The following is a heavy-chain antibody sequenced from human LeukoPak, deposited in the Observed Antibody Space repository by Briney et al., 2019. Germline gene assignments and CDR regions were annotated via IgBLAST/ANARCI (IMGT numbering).Heavy chain of an antibody. Sequence: SVKVSCKASGGTFSSYAISWVRQAPGQGLEWMGGIIPIFGTANYAQKFQGRVTITTDESTSTAYMELSSLRSEDTAVYYCARDLCSRTSCYTGYWFDPWGQGTLVTVSS. CDR3: ARDLCSRTSCYTGYWFDP. D-gene: IGHD2-2*02. CDR2: IIPIFGTA. J-gene: IGHJ5*02. V-gene: IGHV1-69*05. CDR1: GGTFSSYA.